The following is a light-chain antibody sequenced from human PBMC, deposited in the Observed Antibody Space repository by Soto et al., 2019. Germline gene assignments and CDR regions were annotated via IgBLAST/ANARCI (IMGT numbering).Light chain of an antibody. CDR2: ETS. V-gene: IGKV3-11*01. CDR1: QSVGSY. CDR3: QQRSSWPRT. Sequence: ELVLTQSPATLSLSPGERATLSCRASQSVGSYLTWCQQKPGQAPRLLIYETSKRATGIPARFSGSGSGTDFTLTISSLEPEDFAVYYCQQRSSWPRTFGQGTKVDIK. J-gene: IGKJ1*01.